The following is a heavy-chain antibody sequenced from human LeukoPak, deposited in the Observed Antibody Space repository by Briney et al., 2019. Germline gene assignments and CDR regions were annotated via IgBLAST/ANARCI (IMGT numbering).Heavy chain of an antibody. Sequence: PGGSLRLSCAASGFTLSDYYLTWIRQAPGKGLEWVSYITSRGSTYYADSVKGRFTISRDNSKNTLYLQMNSLRAEDTAVYYCAKDRPRRMDYYDSSGYTHDYWGQGTLVTVSS. V-gene: IGHV3-11*01. CDR1: GFTLSDYY. J-gene: IGHJ4*02. D-gene: IGHD3-22*01. CDR2: ITSRGST. CDR3: AKDRPRRMDYYDSSGYTHDY.